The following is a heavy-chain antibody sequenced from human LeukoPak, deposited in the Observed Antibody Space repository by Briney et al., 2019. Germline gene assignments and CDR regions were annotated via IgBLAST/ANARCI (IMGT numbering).Heavy chain of an antibody. D-gene: IGHD6-6*01. CDR3: AKDKQISSGHEIFDF. CDR2: ISGSGGST. J-gene: IGHJ4*02. CDR1: GFTFSSYA. V-gene: IGHV3-23*01. Sequence: HPGGSLRLSCAASGFTFSSYAMSWVRQAPGKGLEWVSAISGSGGSTYYADSVKGRFTISRDNSKNTLYLQMNSLRAEDTAVYYCAKDKQISSGHEIFDFWGQGTLVTVSS.